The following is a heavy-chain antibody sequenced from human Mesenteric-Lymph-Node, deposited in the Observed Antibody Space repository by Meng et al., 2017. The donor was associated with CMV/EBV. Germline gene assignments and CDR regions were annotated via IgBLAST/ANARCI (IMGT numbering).Heavy chain of an antibody. CDR3: ARVLGVAAPSDH. CDR2: ISYDGSNK. V-gene: IGHV3-30*14. D-gene: IGHD6-19*01. CDR1: GFTFNNYA. J-gene: IGHJ4*02. Sequence: GESLKISCAASGFTFNNYAMHWVRQAPGKGLEWVAVISYDGSNKYYAESVKGRFTISKDNSRNTVYLQMNSLRAEDSALYYCARVLGVAAPSDHWGQGTLVTVSS.